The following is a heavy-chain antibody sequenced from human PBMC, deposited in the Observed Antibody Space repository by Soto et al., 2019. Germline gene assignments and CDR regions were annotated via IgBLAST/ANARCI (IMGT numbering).Heavy chain of an antibody. CDR2: IYSGGST. CDR3: AREGEMATIGGGFDY. Sequence: EVQLVESGGGLVQPGGSLRLSCAASGFTVSSNYMSWVRQAPGKGLEWVSVIYSGGSTYYADSVKGRFTISRDNSKNTLYLLMNSLRAEDTAVYYCAREGEMATIGGGFDYWGQGTLVTVSS. V-gene: IGHV3-66*01. CDR1: GFTVSSNY. D-gene: IGHD1-26*01. J-gene: IGHJ4*02.